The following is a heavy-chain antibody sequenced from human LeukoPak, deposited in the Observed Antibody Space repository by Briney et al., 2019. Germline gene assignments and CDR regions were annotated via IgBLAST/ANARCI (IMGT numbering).Heavy chain of an antibody. CDR3: AKQWGCSSTSCYSSYYYYGMDV. J-gene: IGHJ6*02. CDR2: ISYDGSNK. Sequence: QSGRSLRLSCAASGFTFSSYGMHWVRQAPGKGLEWVAVISYDGSNKYYAGSVKGRFTISRDNSKNTLYLQMNSLRAEDTAVYYCAKQWGCSSTSCYSSYYYYGMDVWGQGTTVTVSS. V-gene: IGHV3-30*18. D-gene: IGHD2-2*02. CDR1: GFTFSSYG.